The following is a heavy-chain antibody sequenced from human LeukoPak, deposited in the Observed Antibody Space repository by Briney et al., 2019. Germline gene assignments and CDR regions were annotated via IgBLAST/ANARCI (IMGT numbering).Heavy chain of an antibody. V-gene: IGHV3-43*01. CDR2: ISWDGTT. CDR1: GFTFEDYT. Sequence: PGGSLRLSCVASGFTFEDYTMHWVRQAPGKTLEWVSLISWDGTTYYTDSVKGRSTIFRDNSKNSLYLQMDTLRSEDTAFYYCVKDLSYESSGHVLEYWGQGTLVTVSS. J-gene: IGHJ4*02. CDR3: VKDLSYESSGHVLEY. D-gene: IGHD3-22*01.